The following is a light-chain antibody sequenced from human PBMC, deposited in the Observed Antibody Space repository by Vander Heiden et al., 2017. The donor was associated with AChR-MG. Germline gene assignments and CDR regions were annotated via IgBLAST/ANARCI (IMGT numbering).Light chain of an antibody. V-gene: IGKV3-15*01. CDR1: QSVSSN. J-gene: IGKJ3*01. Sequence: DIVLTQSPASLSVSPGERATLSCRASQSVSSNLAWYQQKPGQAPRLLIYDAATRATGIPARFSGSGSGTEFTLTISSLQSEDFAVYYCQQYSNWPPFTFGPGTKVDIK. CDR3: QQYSNWPPFT. CDR2: DAA.